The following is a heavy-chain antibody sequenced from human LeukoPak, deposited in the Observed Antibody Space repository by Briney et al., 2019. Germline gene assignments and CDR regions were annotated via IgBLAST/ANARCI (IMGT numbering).Heavy chain of an antibody. V-gene: IGHV3-33*08. CDR2: IWYDGSNK. CDR1: GFTFSSYW. CDR3: AIMSYGDVGGY. D-gene: IGHD4-17*01. Sequence: GGSLRLSCAASGFTFSSYWMHWVRQAPGKGLEWVAVIWYDGSNKYYADSVKGRFTISRDNSKNTLYLQMNSLRAEDTAVYYCAIMSYGDVGGYWGQGTLVTVSS. J-gene: IGHJ4*02.